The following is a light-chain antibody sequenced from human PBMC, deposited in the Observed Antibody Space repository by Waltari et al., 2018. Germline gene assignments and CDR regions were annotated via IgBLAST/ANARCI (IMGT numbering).Light chain of an antibody. Sequence: QSALTQPRSVSGSPGQSVTISCTGTSSDVGANNFVPWYQHHPAQAPKLSIYDINKRPSGVPDRFPRSKSGNTASLTISGLQAEDGADYYCCSCVGRNIYWVFGGGTKLTVL. J-gene: IGLJ3*02. CDR1: SSDVGANNF. V-gene: IGLV2-11*01. CDR3: CSCVGRNIYWV. CDR2: DIN.